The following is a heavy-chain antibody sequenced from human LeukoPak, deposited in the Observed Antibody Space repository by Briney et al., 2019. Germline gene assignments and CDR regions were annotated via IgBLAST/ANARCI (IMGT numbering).Heavy chain of an antibody. CDR2: MFDTGRT. V-gene: IGHV4-59*11. J-gene: IGHJ4*01. CDR1: GGSSSSHY. CDR3: ATIKRGSIFGYFDF. D-gene: IGHD3-3*02. Sequence: KTSETLSLTCTVSGGSSSSHYWSWIRQPHGKGLGWIGYMFDTGRTKDNTSLKSRVTLSAETSKNQSSLSLSSVTAADSAVYYCATIKRGSIFGYFDFWGQGILVSVSS.